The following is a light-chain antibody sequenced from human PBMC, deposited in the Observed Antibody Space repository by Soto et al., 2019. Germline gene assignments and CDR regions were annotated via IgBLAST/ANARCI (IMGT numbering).Light chain of an antibody. J-gene: IGKJ1*01. CDR1: QSFVNMY. CDR2: GAS. V-gene: IGKV3-15*01. Sequence: IVLTQSPGTLSLSPGERATLSCRASQSFVNMYLAWYQQKPGQAPRLLIYGASTRATGIPARFSGSGSGTEFTLTISSLQSEDFAVYYCQQYNNWPRTFGQGTKVDIK. CDR3: QQYNNWPRT.